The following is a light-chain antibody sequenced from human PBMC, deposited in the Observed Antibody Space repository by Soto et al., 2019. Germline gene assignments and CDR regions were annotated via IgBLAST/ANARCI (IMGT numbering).Light chain of an antibody. Sequence: AIRMTQSPSSPSSSTGDRVTITCRASQGISSYLAWYQQKPGKAPKLLIYAASTLQSGVPSRFSGSGSGTDFTLTISCLQYEDFATYYCQQYYSYPRTFGQGTRLEIK. CDR3: QQYYSYPRT. V-gene: IGKV1-8*01. CDR2: AAS. CDR1: QGISSY. J-gene: IGKJ5*01.